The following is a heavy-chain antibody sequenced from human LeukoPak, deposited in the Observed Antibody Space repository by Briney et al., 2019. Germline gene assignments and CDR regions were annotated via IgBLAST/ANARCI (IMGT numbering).Heavy chain of an antibody. CDR3: AKWGSWLSKNFDY. Sequence: GGALRLSCAAPGFTFNAYAMSWVRQAPGKGLEWVSAISGSGGSTYYADSVKGRFTISRDNSKNTLYLQMNSLRAEDTAVYYCAKWGSWLSKNFDYWGQGTLVTVSS. CDR1: GFTFNAYA. D-gene: IGHD3-16*01. CDR2: ISGSGGST. V-gene: IGHV3-23*01. J-gene: IGHJ4*02.